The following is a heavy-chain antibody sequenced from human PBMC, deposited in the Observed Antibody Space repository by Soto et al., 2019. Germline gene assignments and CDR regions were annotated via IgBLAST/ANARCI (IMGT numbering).Heavy chain of an antibody. V-gene: IGHV5-51*01. CDR3: ARSGRSSLVGWVDP. J-gene: IGHJ5*02. Sequence: GESLKISCKAFGYSFTNYWIAWVRQMPGKGLEWMGIIYPGDSDTRYSPSFQGQVTISADKSISTAYLQWSSLEASDTAMYYCARSGRSSLVGWVDPWGQGSLVTVSS. CDR1: GYSFTNYW. D-gene: IGHD1-26*01. CDR2: IYPGDSDT.